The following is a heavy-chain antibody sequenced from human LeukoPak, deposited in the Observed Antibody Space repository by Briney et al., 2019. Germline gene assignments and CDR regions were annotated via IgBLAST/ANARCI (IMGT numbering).Heavy chain of an antibody. CDR1: GESFSDYY. J-gene: IGHJ4*02. CDR3: ARVQYFDNGGYWNLDY. CDR2: LNHVGRT. V-gene: IGHV4-34*01. D-gene: IGHD3-22*01. Sequence: KTSETLSLTCRVYGESFSDYYCAWIRQSPGKGLEWIGELNHVGRTTYNPALESRVTISADTSKNQFSLKLSSVTAADTAVYYCARVQYFDNGGYWNLDYWGQGTLVTVSS.